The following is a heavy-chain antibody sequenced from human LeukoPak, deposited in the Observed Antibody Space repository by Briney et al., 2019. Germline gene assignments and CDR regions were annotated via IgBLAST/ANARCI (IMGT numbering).Heavy chain of an antibody. CDR2: IYYSGTT. J-gene: IGHJ3*02. CDR3: ARFSSGWSAFDM. D-gene: IGHD6-19*01. Sequence: SETLSLTCTVSGGSISSSSYYWGWIRQPPGKGLEWIGSIYYSGTTNYNPSLKSRVTISVDTSKKQFSLKLRSVTAADTAVYYCARFSSGWSAFDMWGQGTMVTVSS. CDR1: GGSISSSSYY. V-gene: IGHV4-39*01.